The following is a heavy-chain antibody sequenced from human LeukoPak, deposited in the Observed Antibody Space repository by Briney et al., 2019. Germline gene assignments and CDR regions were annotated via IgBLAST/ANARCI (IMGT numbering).Heavy chain of an antibody. CDR3: ASAPLYCSSTSCQEGYYYYYMDV. D-gene: IGHD2-2*01. Sequence: PSETLSLTCTVSGGSISSYYWSWIRQPPGKGLGWIGYIYYSGSTNYNPSLKSRVTISVDTSKNQFSLKLSSVTAADTAVYYCASAPLYCSSTSCQEGYYYYYMDVWGKGTTVTVSS. V-gene: IGHV4-59*01. J-gene: IGHJ6*03. CDR1: GGSISSYY. CDR2: IYYSGST.